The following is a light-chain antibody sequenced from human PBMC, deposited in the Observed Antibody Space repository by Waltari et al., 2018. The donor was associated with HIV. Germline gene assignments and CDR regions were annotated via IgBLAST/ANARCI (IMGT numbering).Light chain of an antibody. CDR3: QQYQYGSSPPLT. Sequence: EIVLTQSPDTLSLSPGERATLSCRVSQSVSRSSLAWLQQKPGQAPRLLIYGASRRAIGIPDRFSGSGSGTDFTLTISRLEPEDFAVYYCQQYQYGSSPPLTFGGGTKVEIK. CDR2: GAS. CDR1: QSVSRSS. J-gene: IGKJ4*01. V-gene: IGKV3-20*01.